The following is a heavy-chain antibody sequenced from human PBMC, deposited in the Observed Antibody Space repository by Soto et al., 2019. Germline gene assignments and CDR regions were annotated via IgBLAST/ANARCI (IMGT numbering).Heavy chain of an antibody. V-gene: IGHV4-31*03. Sequence: SETLSLTCTVSGGSISSGGYYWSWIRQHPGKGREWIGYIYYSGSTYYNPSLKSRVTISVDTSKNQFSLKLSSVTAADTAVYYCARDRAKYYDILTGGHWFDPWGQGTLVTVSS. CDR1: GGSISSGGYY. J-gene: IGHJ5*02. D-gene: IGHD3-9*01. CDR2: IYYSGST. CDR3: ARDRAKYYDILTGGHWFDP.